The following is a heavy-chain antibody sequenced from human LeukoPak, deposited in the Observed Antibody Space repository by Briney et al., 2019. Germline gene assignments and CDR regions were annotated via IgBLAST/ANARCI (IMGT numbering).Heavy chain of an antibody. Sequence: ASVKVSCKASGYTFTSYAMHWVRQAPGQRLEWMGWINAGNGNTKYSQKFQGRVTITRDTSASTAYMELSSLRSEDTAVYYCAGAVDIVVVPAAAAFDIWGQGTMVTVSS. D-gene: IGHD2-2*03. J-gene: IGHJ3*02. CDR2: INAGNGNT. V-gene: IGHV1-3*01. CDR3: AGAVDIVVVPAAAAFDI. CDR1: GYTFTSYA.